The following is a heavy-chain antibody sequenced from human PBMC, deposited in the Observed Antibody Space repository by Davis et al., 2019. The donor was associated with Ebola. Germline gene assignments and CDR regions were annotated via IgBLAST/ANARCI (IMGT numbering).Heavy chain of an antibody. J-gene: IGHJ6*02. CDR2: ISSSSSYI. CDR3: ARGDTAMVYYYYYYGMDV. D-gene: IGHD5-18*01. V-gene: IGHV3-21*04. Sequence: GESLKISCAASGFTFSSYSMNWVRQAPGKGLEWVSSISSSSSYIYYADSVKGRFTISRDNAKNSLYLQMNSLRAEDTAVYYCARGDTAMVYYYYYYGMDVWGQGTTVTVPS. CDR1: GFTFSSYS.